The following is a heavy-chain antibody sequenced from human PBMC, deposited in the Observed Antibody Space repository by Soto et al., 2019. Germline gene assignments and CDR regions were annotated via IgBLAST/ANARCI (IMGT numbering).Heavy chain of an antibody. CDR1: GYSISSGYY. CDR2: IYHSGST. CDR3: ARAVTIFWRVAFDT. J-gene: IGHJ3*02. V-gene: IGHV4-38-2*01. Sequence: SETLSLTCAVSGYSISSGYYWGWIRQPPGKGLEWIGSIYHSGSTYYNPSLKSRVTISVDTSKNQFSLKLSSVTAADTAVYYCARAVTIFWRVAFDTWGQGTMVNVSS. D-gene: IGHD3-9*01.